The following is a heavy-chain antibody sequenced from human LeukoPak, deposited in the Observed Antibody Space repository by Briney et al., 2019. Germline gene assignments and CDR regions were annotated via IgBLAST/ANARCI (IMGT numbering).Heavy chain of an antibody. V-gene: IGHV1-8*02. CDR3: ARGVAGSSSWHFDY. Sequence: GASVKVSCKASGYTFTDYFVHWVRQATGQGLEWMGWMNPNSGNTGYAQKFQGRVTMTRNTSISTAYMELSSLRSEDTAVYYCARGVAGSSSWHFDYWGQGTLVTVSS. CDR2: MNPNSGNT. J-gene: IGHJ4*02. D-gene: IGHD6-13*01. CDR1: GYTFTDYF.